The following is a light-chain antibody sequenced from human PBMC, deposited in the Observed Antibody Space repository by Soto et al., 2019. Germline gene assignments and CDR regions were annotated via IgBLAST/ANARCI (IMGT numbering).Light chain of an antibody. V-gene: IGLV2-14*01. CDR3: SSYTGSSTFV. J-gene: IGLJ1*01. Sequence: QSVLTQPASVSGSPGQSITISCTGTSSDVGGYDYVSWYQQLPCKAPKLLIYDVNNRPSGVSHRFSGSKSGNTASLTISGLQAEDEADYYCSSYTGSSTFVFGTGTKVTVL. CDR2: DVN. CDR1: SSDVGGYDY.